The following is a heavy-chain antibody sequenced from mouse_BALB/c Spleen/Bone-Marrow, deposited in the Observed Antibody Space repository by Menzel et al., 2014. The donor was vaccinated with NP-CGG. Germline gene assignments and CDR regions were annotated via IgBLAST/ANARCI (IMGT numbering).Heavy chain of an antibody. Sequence: QVQLQQSGAELVRPGSSVKISCKASGYAFSSYWMNWVKQRPGQGLEWIGQIYPGDGDTNYSGKFKGKATLTADESSSAAYMQLSSLTSEDSAVYFCAFGNYDFDYWGQGTTLTVSS. J-gene: IGHJ2*01. D-gene: IGHD2-1*01. CDR2: IYPGDGDT. CDR1: GYAFSSYW. V-gene: IGHV1-80*01. CDR3: AFGNYDFDY.